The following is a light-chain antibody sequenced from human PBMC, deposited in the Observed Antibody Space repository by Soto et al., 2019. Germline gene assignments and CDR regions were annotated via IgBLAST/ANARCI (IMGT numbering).Light chain of an antibody. CDR2: KAS. J-gene: IGKJ1*01. CDR3: QHYNSYSQA. Sequence: DIQMTQPPSTLSGSVGDRVTITCRAIQTISSWVAWYQQKPGKAPKLLIYKASTLRSGVPSRFSGSGSGTEFTLTISRLQPDDFATYYCQHYNSYSQAFRQGPQVELK. CDR1: QTISSW. V-gene: IGKV1-5*03.